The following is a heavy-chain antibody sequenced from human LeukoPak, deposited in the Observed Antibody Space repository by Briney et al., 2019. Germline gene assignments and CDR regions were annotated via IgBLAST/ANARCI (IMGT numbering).Heavy chain of an antibody. CDR3: ARPNTFGGVIVN. Sequence: GASVKVSCKASGYTFTSYDINWVRQATGQGLEWMGWMNPNSGNTGYAQKFQGRVTMTRNTSISTAYMELSSLRSEGTAVYYCARPNTFGGVIVNWGQGTMVTVSS. D-gene: IGHD3-16*02. CDR1: GYTFTSYD. V-gene: IGHV1-8*01. J-gene: IGHJ3*01. CDR2: MNPNSGNT.